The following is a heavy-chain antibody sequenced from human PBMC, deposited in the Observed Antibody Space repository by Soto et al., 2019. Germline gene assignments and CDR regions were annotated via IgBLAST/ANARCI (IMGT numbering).Heavy chain of an antibody. J-gene: IGHJ4*02. CDR2: IYYSGST. Sequence: LETLSLTRTVSDDSSTSYYWSWIRQPPGKGLEWIGYIYYSGSTNYNPSLKSRVTISVDTSKNQFSLKLTSVTAADTAVYYCARDKITGLFDYWGQGTLVTVSS. CDR3: ARDKITGLFDY. D-gene: IGHD2-8*02. V-gene: IGHV4-59*12. CDR1: DDSSTSYY.